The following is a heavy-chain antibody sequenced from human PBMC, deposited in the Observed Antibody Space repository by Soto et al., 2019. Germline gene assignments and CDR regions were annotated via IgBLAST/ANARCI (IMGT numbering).Heavy chain of an antibody. Sequence: QVQLQESGPGLVKPSETLSLTCTVSGGSISSYYWSWIRQPPGKGLEWIGYIYYSGSTNYNPSPKSRVTMSVDTSKSQFSRMLSSVTAADTAVYYCARPFNTVTTPHAFDIWGQGTMVTVSS. V-gene: IGHV4-59*08. CDR2: IYYSGST. D-gene: IGHD4-4*01. CDR3: ARPFNTVTTPHAFDI. CDR1: GGSISSYY. J-gene: IGHJ3*02.